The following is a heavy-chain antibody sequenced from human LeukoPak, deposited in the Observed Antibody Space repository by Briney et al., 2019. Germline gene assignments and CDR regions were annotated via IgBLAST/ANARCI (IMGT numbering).Heavy chain of an antibody. CDR1: GGSISSYY. J-gene: IGHJ5*02. CDR2: IYYSGST. V-gene: IGHV4-59*01. Sequence: PSETLSLTCTVSGGSISSYYWSWIRQPPGKGLEWIGYIYYSGSTNYNPSLKSRVTISVDTSKNQFSLKLSSVTAADTAVYYCARSTYYDFWSGYYGRGPDWFDPWGQGTLVTVSS. D-gene: IGHD3-3*01. CDR3: ARSTYYDFWSGYYGRGPDWFDP.